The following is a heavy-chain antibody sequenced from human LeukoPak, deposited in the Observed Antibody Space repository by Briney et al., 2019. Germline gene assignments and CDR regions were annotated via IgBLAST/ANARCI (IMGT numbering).Heavy chain of an antibody. V-gene: IGHV1-2*02. CDR3: ARIRKSNSWYDAFDI. CDR1: GGTFSSYA. Sequence: ASVKVSCKASGGTFSSYAISWVRQAPGQGLEWMGWINPNSGATTYAQRFQGRVTMTRDTSISTAYMELSRLRSDDTAVYYCARIRKSNSWYDAFDIWGQGTMVTVSS. J-gene: IGHJ3*02. D-gene: IGHD6-13*01. CDR2: INPNSGAT.